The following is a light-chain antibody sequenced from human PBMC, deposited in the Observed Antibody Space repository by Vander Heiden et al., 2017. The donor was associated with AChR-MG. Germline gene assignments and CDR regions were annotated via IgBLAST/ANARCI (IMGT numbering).Light chain of an antibody. CDR3: QQYGSSLSWT. Sequence: ELALTQSPGTLSLSPGERATLSCRASQSVSSSYLAWYQQKPGQAPRLLIYGASSRATGIPDRFSGSGSGTDFTLTISRLEPEDFAVYYCQQYGSSLSWTFGQGTKVEIK. J-gene: IGKJ1*01. CDR1: QSVSSSY. CDR2: GAS. V-gene: IGKV3-20*01.